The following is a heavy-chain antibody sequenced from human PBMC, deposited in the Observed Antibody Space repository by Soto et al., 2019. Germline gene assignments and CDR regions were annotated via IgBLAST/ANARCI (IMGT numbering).Heavy chain of an antibody. D-gene: IGHD6-19*01. CDR2: ISYDGSNK. Sequence: ESGGGVVQPGRSLRLSCAASGFTFSSYAMHWVRQAPGKGLEWVAVISYDGSNKYYADSVKGRFTISRDNSKNTLYLQMNSLRAEDTAVYYCARVDIAVAGGAYYFDYWGQGTLVTVSS. V-gene: IGHV3-30-3*01. CDR3: ARVDIAVAGGAYYFDY. CDR1: GFTFSSYA. J-gene: IGHJ4*02.